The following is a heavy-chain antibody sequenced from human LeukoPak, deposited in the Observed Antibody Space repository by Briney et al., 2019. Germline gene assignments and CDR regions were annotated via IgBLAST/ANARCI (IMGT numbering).Heavy chain of an antibody. V-gene: IGHV3-7*01. CDR2: IKQDGSEK. J-gene: IGHJ4*02. Sequence: GGSLRLSCAASGFTFSSYYMSWVRQAPGKGLEWVANIKQDGSEKHYVDSVKGRFTISRDNAKNSLYLQMNSLRAEDTAVYYCARDRAVAGLFDYWGQGTLVTVSS. D-gene: IGHD6-19*01. CDR1: GFTFSSYY. CDR3: ARDRAVAGLFDY.